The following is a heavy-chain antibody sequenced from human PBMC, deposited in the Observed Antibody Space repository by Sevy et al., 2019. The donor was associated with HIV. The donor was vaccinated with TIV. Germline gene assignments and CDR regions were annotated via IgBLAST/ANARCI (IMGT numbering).Heavy chain of an antibody. CDR2: ISYDGSNK. J-gene: IGHJ6*02. CDR3: ARGYGDTGYYYYYGMDV. CDR1: GFTFSSYA. D-gene: IGHD4-17*01. Sequence: GGSLRLSCAASGFTFSSYAMHWVRQAPGKGLEWVAVISYDGSNKYYADSVKGRFTISRDNSKSTLYLQMNSLRAEDTAVYYCARGYGDTGYYYYYGMDVWGQGTTVTVSS. V-gene: IGHV3-30*04.